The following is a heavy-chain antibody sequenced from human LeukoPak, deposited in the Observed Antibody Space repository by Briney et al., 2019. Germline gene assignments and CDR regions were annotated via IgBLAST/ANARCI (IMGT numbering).Heavy chain of an antibody. Sequence: GGSRRRSWAASGGTFSSYGRRWIRQAPGKGLEWVAVIWSDSSHKYYVDSMKGRCTISRDNSKNMVYLQMNSLRVEDTAVYYCASAAGAFDMWCQGTLVTVSS. CDR3: ASAAGAFDM. CDR2: IWSDSSHK. D-gene: IGHD6-13*01. J-gene: IGHJ3*02. V-gene: IGHV3-33*01. CDR1: GGTFSSYG.